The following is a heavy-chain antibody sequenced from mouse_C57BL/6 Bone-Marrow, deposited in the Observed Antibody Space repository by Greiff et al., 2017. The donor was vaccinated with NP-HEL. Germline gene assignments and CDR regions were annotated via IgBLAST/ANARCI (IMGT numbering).Heavy chain of an antibody. J-gene: IGHJ4*01. CDR1: GFNIKDDY. V-gene: IGHV14-4*01. Sequence: EVQLQQSGAELVRPGASVKLSCTASGFNIKDDYMHWVKQRPEQGLEWIGWIDPENGDTEYASKFQGKATITAETSSNTAYLQLSSLTSEDTAVYYCTTNYGSSSYAMDYWGQGTSVTVSS. CDR2: IDPENGDT. CDR3: TTNYGSSSYAMDY. D-gene: IGHD1-1*01.